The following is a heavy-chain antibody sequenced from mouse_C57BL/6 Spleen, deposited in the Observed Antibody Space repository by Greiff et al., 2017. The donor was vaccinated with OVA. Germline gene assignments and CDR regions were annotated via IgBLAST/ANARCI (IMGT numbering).Heavy chain of an antibody. Sequence: QVQLKQPGAELVKPGASVKVSCKASGYTFTSYWMHWVKQRPGQGLEWIGRIHPSDSDTNYNQKFKGKATLTVDKSSSTAYMQLRSLTSEDSAVYYVTIDYGSSYYFDYWGQGTTLTVSS. CDR3: TIDYGSSYYFDY. CDR2: IHPSDSDT. V-gene: IGHV1-74*01. D-gene: IGHD1-1*01. CDR1: GYTFTSYW. J-gene: IGHJ2*01.